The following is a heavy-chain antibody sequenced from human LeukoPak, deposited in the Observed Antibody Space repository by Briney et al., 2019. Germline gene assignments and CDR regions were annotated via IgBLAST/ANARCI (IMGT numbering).Heavy chain of an antibody. CDR1: GYTFTDYY. V-gene: IGHV1-2*02. CDR3: APRRVAADKGFDY. J-gene: IGHJ4*02. CDR2: MNPNSGGT. D-gene: IGHD6-19*01. Sequence: GASVKVSCKASGYTFTDYYMHWMRQAPGQGPEWMVWMNPNSGGTNYAQKFQGRVTMTRDTSITTAYMELSSLRSDDTAVYYCAPRRVAADKGFDYWGQGTLVTVSS.